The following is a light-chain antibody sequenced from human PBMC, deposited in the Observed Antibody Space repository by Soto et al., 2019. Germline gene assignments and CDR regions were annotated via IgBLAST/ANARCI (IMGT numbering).Light chain of an antibody. CDR2: DAS. J-gene: IGKJ1*01. CDR1: QSISSW. V-gene: IGKV1-5*01. Sequence: DIQMTQSPSTLSASVGDRVTITCRASQSISSWLAWYQQKPGKAPKLLIYDASSLESGVPSRFSGSGSGTDFTLSISRLQPYDFATYYCQQYNSYSWAFGQGTNVDIK. CDR3: QQYNSYSWA.